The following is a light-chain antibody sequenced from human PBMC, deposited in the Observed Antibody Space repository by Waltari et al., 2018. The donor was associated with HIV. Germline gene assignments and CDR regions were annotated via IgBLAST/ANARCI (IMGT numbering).Light chain of an antibody. CDR2: GVS. Sequence: IQLTQSPSSLSASLVDKVTIPCRASQHIQTFLNWYQVRPGKAPRVLVYGVSSLPTGVPSRFTGDGSGSDFTLTINNLQPEDFASYFCQQTYSVSITFGPGTRLEI. CDR3: QQTYSVSIT. J-gene: IGKJ5*01. V-gene: IGKV1-39*01. CDR1: QHIQTF.